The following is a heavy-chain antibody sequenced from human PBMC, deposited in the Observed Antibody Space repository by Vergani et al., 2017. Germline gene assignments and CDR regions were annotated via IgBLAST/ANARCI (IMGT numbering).Heavy chain of an antibody. V-gene: IGHV3-7*01. Sequence: EVQLVESGGGLVQPGGSQRLSCAASGFTFSSYWMSWVRQAPGKGLEWVANIKQDGSEKYYVDSVKGRFTISRDNAKNSLYLEMNSLRVEDTAVYFCARSLVAGKGGYWGQGTRVAVSS. D-gene: IGHD6-19*01. J-gene: IGHJ4*02. CDR3: ARSLVAGKGGY. CDR1: GFTFSSYW. CDR2: IKQDGSEK.